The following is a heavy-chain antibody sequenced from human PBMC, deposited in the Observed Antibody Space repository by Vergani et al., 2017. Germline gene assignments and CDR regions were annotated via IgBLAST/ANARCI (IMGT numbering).Heavy chain of an antibody. CDR3: ARDSAVFGVVSYFDY. CDR1: GFTFSSYS. CDR2: ISSSSSYI. D-gene: IGHD3-3*01. J-gene: IGHJ4*02. Sequence: EVQLVESGGGLVQPGGSLRLSCAASGFTFSSYSMNWVRQAPGKGLEWVSSISSSSSYIYYADSVKGRFTISRDNAKNSPYLQMNSLRAEDTAVYYCARDSAVFGVVSYFDYWGQGTLVTVSS. V-gene: IGHV3-21*01.